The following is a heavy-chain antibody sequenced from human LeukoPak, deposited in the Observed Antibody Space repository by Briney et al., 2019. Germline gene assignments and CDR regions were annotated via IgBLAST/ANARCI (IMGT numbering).Heavy chain of an antibody. D-gene: IGHD1-14*01. CDR3: ARVERGLDFFNRNYGYYMDV. V-gene: IGHV1-69*05. Sequence: SVKVSCKASGGTFSSYAISWVRQAPGQGLEWMGGIIPIFGTANYAQKFQGRVTITTDESTSTVYMELSSLRSEDTAVYYCARVERGLDFFNRNYGYYMDVWGKGTTVTVSS. CDR1: GGTFSSYA. CDR2: IIPIFGTA. J-gene: IGHJ6*03.